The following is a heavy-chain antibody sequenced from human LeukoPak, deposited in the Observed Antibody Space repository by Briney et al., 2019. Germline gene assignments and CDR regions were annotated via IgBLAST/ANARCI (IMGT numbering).Heavy chain of an antibody. CDR3: ASTSPYCGGDCSIDY. J-gene: IGHJ4*02. Sequence: SVKVSCKASGGTFSSYAISWVRQAPGQGLEWMGGIILIFGTANYAQKFQGRVTITTDESTSTAYMELSSLRSEDTAVYYCASTSPYCGGDCSIDYWGQGTLVTVSS. D-gene: IGHD2-21*02. V-gene: IGHV1-69*05. CDR2: IILIFGTA. CDR1: GGTFSSYA.